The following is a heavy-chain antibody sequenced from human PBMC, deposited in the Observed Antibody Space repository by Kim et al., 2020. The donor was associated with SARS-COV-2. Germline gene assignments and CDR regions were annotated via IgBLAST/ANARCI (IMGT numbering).Heavy chain of an antibody. V-gene: IGHV4-59*13. CDR2: VYHSATT. D-gene: IGHD1-26*01. CDR3: AGGYSEYSGGFTY. CDR1: GASINVYY. J-gene: IGHJ4*02. Sequence: SETLSLTCSVSGASINVYYWSWIRKSPEKGLEWIGHVYHSATTRYNSALKSRVTIALDTSKSQFSLTLNSVTTADTAVYFCAGGYSEYSGGFTYWGQGTPVTVSS.